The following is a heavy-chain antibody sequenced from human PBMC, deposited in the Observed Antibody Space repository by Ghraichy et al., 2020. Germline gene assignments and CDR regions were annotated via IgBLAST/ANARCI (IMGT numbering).Heavy chain of an antibody. V-gene: IGHV3-23*01. J-gene: IGHJ4*02. D-gene: IGHD6-19*01. CDR3: AKGSRGSSGWYFRVELDY. Sequence: LSLTCAASGFTFSSYAMSWVRQAPGKGLEWVSAISGSGGSTYYADSVKGRFTISRDNSKNTLYLQMNSLRAEDTAVYYCAKGSRGSSGWYFRVELDYWGQGTLVTVSS. CDR2: ISGSGGST. CDR1: GFTFSSYA.